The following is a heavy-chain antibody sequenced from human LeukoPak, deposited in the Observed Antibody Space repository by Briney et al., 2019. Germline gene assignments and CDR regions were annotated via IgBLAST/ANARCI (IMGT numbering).Heavy chain of an antibody. Sequence: PGGSLRLSCAASGVTVSSNYMSWVRQAPGEGLEWVSVIYSGGSTYYADSAKGRFTISRDNSKHTLYLQMNSLRAEDTAVYYCARQIGYDYVWGSYRSHQYYFDYWGQGTLVTVSS. V-gene: IGHV3-53*01. CDR2: IYSGGST. CDR3: ARQIGYDYVWGSYRSHQYYFDY. CDR1: GVTVSSNY. J-gene: IGHJ4*02. D-gene: IGHD3-16*02.